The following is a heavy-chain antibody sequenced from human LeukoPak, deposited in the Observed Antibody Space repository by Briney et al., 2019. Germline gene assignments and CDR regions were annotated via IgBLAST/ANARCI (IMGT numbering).Heavy chain of an antibody. CDR3: ARDMHPRYYYDSSGFGYFDY. CDR1: GYTFTSYY. Sequence: GASVKVSCKASGYTFTSYYMHWVRQAPGEGLEWMGIINPSGGSTTYAQKFQGRVTMTRDMSTSTVCMDLRSLRSDDTAVYYCARDMHPRYYYDSSGFGYFDYWGQGTLVTVSS. J-gene: IGHJ4*02. CDR2: INPSGGST. D-gene: IGHD3-22*01. V-gene: IGHV1-46*01.